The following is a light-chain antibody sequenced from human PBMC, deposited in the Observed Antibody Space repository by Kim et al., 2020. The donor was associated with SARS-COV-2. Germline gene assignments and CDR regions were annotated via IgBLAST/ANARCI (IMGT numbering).Light chain of an antibody. Sequence: QSITLSCTGTSSDVGGYNYVSWYQQHPGKAPKLMIHYFSNRPSGVSNRFSGSKSGNTASLTISGLQAEDEADYYCISYTSSSTPVVFGGGTQLTVL. J-gene: IGLJ2*01. CDR1: SSDVGGYNY. CDR3: ISYTSSSTPVV. V-gene: IGLV2-14*03. CDR2: YFS.